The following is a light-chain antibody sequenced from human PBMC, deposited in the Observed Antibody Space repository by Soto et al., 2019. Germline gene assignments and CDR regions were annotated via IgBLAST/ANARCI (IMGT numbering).Light chain of an antibody. CDR2: EVS. V-gene: IGLV2-8*01. J-gene: IGLJ1*01. CDR1: SSDVGGYNF. Sequence: QSALTQPPSASGSPGQSVTISCTGTSSDVGGYNFVSWYQQHPGKAPKLIIYEVSKRPSGVPDRFSGSKSGNTASLTVSGLQAEDEADYYCPSYAGSNNFYVFGTGTKLTVL. CDR3: PSYAGSNNFYV.